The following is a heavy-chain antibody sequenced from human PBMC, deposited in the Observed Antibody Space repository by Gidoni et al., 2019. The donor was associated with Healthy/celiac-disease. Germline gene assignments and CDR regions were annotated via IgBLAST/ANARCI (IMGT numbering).Heavy chain of an antibody. D-gene: IGHD3-3*01. V-gene: IGHV3-23*01. CDR3: AKDEGITIFGVVTPGAFDI. CDR2: ISGSGGST. Sequence: EVQLLGPGGALVQPGGSLSLSCAALGSPFSSHPLGWVRQAPGKGLAWVSAISGSGGSTYYADSVKGRFTISRDNSKNTLYLQMNSLRAEDTAVYYCAKDEGITIFGVVTPGAFDIWGQGTMVTVSS. J-gene: IGHJ3*02. CDR1: GSPFSSHP.